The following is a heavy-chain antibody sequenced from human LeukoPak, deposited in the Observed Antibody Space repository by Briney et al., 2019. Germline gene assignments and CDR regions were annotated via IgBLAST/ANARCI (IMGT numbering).Heavy chain of an antibody. V-gene: IGHV1-8*01. Sequence: GASVKVSCKASGYTFTSYDINWVRQATGQGLEWMGWMNPNSGNTGYAQKFQGRVTMTRNTSISTAYMELSSLRSEDTAVYYCARGKRILWFGELLYPLGPWGQGTLVTVSS. J-gene: IGHJ5*02. D-gene: IGHD3-10*01. CDR3: ARGKRILWFGELLYPLGP. CDR2: MNPNSGNT. CDR1: GYTFTSYD.